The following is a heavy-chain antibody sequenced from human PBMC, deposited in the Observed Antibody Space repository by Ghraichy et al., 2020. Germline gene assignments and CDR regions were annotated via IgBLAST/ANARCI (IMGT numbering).Heavy chain of an antibody. CDR3: ARDPPEGGCSGGSCYSFYYYGMDV. J-gene: IGHJ6*02. CDR1: GYTFTGYY. D-gene: IGHD2-15*01. Sequence: ASVKVSCKASGYTFTGYYMHWVRQAPGQGLEWMGWINPNSGGTNYAQKFQGRVTMTRDTSISTAYMELSRLRSDDTAVYYCARDPPEGGCSGGSCYSFYYYGMDVWGQGTTVTVSS. V-gene: IGHV1-2*02. CDR2: INPNSGGT.